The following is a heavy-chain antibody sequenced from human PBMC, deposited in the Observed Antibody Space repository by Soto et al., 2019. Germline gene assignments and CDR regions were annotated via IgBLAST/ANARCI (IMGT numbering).Heavy chain of an antibody. V-gene: IGHV1-18*01. J-gene: IGHJ6*03. Sequence: QDQLLQSGAEVKKPGASVTVSCKASGYSFTNYGITWVRQAPGQGLEWMGWISAFNGNTHYAQKLQGRVTMTTDASTSTAYMQLRSLRSDDTAVYYCARGRGVAPPVAGNTHYYDYMDVWGKGTTVTVSS. CDR2: ISAFNGNT. D-gene: IGHD6-19*01. CDR3: ARGRGVAPPVAGNTHYYDYMDV. CDR1: GYSFTNYG.